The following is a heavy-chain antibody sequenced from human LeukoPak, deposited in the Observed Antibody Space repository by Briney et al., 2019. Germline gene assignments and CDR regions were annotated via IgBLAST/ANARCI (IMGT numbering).Heavy chain of an antibody. CDR2: IKQDGSEK. V-gene: IGHV3-7*01. CDR1: GFTFSSYW. Sequence: GGSLRLSCAASGFTFSSYWMSWVRQAPGKGPEWVANIKQDGSEKYYVDSVKGRFTISRDNAKNSLYLQMNSLRAEDTAVYYCARGDQELRYFDWLLSPPTIDYWGQGTLVTVSS. J-gene: IGHJ4*02. D-gene: IGHD3-9*01. CDR3: ARGDQELRYFDWLLSPPTIDY.